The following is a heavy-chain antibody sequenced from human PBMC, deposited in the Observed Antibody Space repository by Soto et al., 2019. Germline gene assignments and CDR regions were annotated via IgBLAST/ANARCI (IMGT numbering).Heavy chain of an antibody. D-gene: IGHD6-13*01. CDR1: GYTFTGYY. J-gene: IGHJ6*02. CDR3: AREEYSSSWYEKYYYYYYGMDV. Sequence: ASVKVSCKASGYTFTGYYMHWVRQAPGQGLEWMGWINPNSGGTNYAQKFQGRFTMTRDTSISTAYMELSRLRSDDTAVYYCAREEYSSSWYEKYYYYYYGMDVWGQGTTVTVSS. V-gene: IGHV1-2*02. CDR2: INPNSGGT.